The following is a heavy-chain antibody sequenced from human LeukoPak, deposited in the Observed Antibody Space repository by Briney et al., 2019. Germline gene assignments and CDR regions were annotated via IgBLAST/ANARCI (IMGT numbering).Heavy chain of an antibody. CDR1: GYSFTVYY. V-gene: IGHV1-2*02. Sequence: GASVKVSCKASGYSFTVYYMHWVRQAPGQGLEWMGWINPNSGGTNYAQKFLGRVTMTRDTSISTAYMELSRLRSDDTAVYYCASLYGHYVASDYWGQGTLVTVSS. CDR3: ASLYGHYVASDY. CDR2: INPNSGGT. D-gene: IGHD4-17*01. J-gene: IGHJ4*02.